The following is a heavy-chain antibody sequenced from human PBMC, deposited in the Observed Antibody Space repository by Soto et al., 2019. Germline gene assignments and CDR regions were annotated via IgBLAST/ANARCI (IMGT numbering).Heavy chain of an antibody. Sequence: GGSLRLSCAASGFTFSSYWMHWVRQAPGKGLVWFSRINSDGRSTSYADSVKGRFTISRDNAKNTLYLQMNSLRAEDTAVYYCARRKAREYSSSWSNYGMDVWGQGTTVTVSS. J-gene: IGHJ6*02. CDR2: INSDGRST. V-gene: IGHV3-74*01. CDR3: ARRKAREYSSSWSNYGMDV. D-gene: IGHD6-13*01. CDR1: GFTFSSYW.